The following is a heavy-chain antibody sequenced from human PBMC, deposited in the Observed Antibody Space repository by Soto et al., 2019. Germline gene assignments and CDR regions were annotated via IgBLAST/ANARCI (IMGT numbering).Heavy chain of an antibody. V-gene: IGHV1-69*13. CDR1: GGTFSSYA. J-gene: IGHJ6*02. CDR2: IIPIFGTA. Sequence: ASLKVSCKASGGTFSSYAISWVRQAPGQGLEWMGGIIPIFGTANYAQKFQGRVTITADESTSTAYMELSSLRSEDTAVYYCARGSPYYYDSSGYKTTYYYYYYGMDVWGQGTTVNVSS. CDR3: ARGSPYYYDSSGYKTTYYYYYYGMDV. D-gene: IGHD3-22*01.